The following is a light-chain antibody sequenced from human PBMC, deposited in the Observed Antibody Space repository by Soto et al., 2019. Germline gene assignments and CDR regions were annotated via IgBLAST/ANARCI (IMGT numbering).Light chain of an antibody. CDR3: ATWDDDLNAAV. CDR2: IND. V-gene: IGLV1-44*01. J-gene: IGLJ7*01. Sequence: QSALTQPPSLSGTPGQRVTISCSGSSSNIAGNTVHWYQHLPGTAPKLLIYINDQRPSGVPGRLSASTSGTSASLAISGLQSDDEADYYCATWDDDLNAAVFGGGTQLTVL. CDR1: SSNIAGNT.